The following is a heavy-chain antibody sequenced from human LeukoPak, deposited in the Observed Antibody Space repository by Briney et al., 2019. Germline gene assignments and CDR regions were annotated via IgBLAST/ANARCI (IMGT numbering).Heavy chain of an antibody. V-gene: IGHV4-30-4*07. CDR3: ARGWGPAYCGGDCHRHFDY. Sequence: SQTLSLTCAVSGVSISSGGYSWSWIRQPPGKGLECIGFIYYRGSTYYNPSLKSRVTISVDTSKNQFSLKLASVTAADTAVYYCARGWGPAYCGGDCHRHFDYWGQGTLVTVSS. D-gene: IGHD2-21*02. J-gene: IGHJ4*02. CDR1: GVSISSGGYS. CDR2: IYYRGST.